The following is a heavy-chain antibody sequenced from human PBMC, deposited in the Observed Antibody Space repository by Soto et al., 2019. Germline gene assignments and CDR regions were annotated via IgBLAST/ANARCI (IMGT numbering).Heavy chain of an antibody. CDR3: ARDCSSTSCAVYYYYYGMDV. CDR1: GGTFSSYA. V-gene: IGHV1-69*01. D-gene: IGHD2-2*01. J-gene: IGHJ6*02. CDR2: IIPIFGTA. Sequence: QVQLVQSGAEVKKPGSSVKVSCKASGGTFSSYAISWVRQAPGQGLEWMGGIIPIFGTANYAQKFQGRVTIIADESTSTAYMELSSLRSEDTAVYYCARDCSSTSCAVYYYYYGMDVWGQGTTVTVSS.